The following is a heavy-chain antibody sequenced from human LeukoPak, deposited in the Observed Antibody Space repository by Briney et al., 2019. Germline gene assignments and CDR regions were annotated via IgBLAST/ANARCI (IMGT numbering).Heavy chain of an antibody. V-gene: IGHV4-59*01. CDR2: IYYSGST. Sequence: SETLSLTCTVSGGSISSYYWSWIRQPPGKGLEWIGYIYYSGSTNYNPSLESRVTISVDTSKNQFSLKLSSVTAADTAVYYCARDLSYYDSSAFDPWGQGTLVTVSS. CDR1: GGSISSYY. D-gene: IGHD3-22*01. J-gene: IGHJ5*02. CDR3: ARDLSYYDSSAFDP.